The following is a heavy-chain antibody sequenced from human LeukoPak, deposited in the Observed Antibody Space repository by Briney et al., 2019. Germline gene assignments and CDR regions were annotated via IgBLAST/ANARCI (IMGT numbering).Heavy chain of an antibody. CDR3: ARNERGSGWYGVYYYYMDV. J-gene: IGHJ6*03. CDR1: GYTFTGYY. CDR2: INPNSGGT. D-gene: IGHD6-19*01. Sequence: ASVKVSCKASGYTFTGYYMHWVRQAPGQGLEWMRWINPNSGGTNYAQKFQGRVTMTRDTSISTAYMELSRLRSDDTAVYYCARNERGSGWYGVYYYYMDVWGKGTTVTVSS. V-gene: IGHV1-2*02.